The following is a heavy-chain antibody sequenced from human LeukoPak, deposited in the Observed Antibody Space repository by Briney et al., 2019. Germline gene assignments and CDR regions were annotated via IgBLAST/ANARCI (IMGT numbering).Heavy chain of an antibody. CDR3: ARAVEGWLLYYFDF. D-gene: IGHD3-3*01. J-gene: IGHJ4*02. CDR1: GDSIRSSTCH. CDR2: INYSGST. V-gene: IGHV4-39*07. Sequence: SETLSLTCAVSGDSIRSSTCHWAWIRQPPGKGLEWIGTINYSGSTSYNPSLESRVTILVDMSKNQFSLKLNFVTAADTAVYYCARAVEGWLLYYFDFWGQGTLAIVSS.